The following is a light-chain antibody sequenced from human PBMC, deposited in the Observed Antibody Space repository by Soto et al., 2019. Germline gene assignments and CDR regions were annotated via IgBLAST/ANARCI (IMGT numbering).Light chain of an antibody. CDR1: QGISNY. CDR3: QKYNSALFT. J-gene: IGKJ5*01. Sequence: DIQITQSPSSLSASVGDRFTITFRASQGISNYLAWYQQKPGKVPKLLIYAASTLQSGVPSRFSGSGSGTDFTLTISSLQPEDVATYYCQKYNSALFTFGQGTRLEIK. V-gene: IGKV1-27*01. CDR2: AAS.